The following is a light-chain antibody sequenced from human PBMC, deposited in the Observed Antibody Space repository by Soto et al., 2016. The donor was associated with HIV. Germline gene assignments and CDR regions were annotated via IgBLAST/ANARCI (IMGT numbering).Light chain of an antibody. J-gene: IGLJ1*01. CDR3: NSRDSSGNHYV. V-gene: IGLV3-19*01. Sequence: SSELTQDPAVSVALGQTVRITCQGDSLRRFHASWYQQRAGQAPVLVIFVNDYRPSGTPDRFSGSSSGNTASLTITGAQAEDEAVYYCNSRDSSGNHYVFGTGTRVTVL. CDR2: VND. CDR1: SLRRFH.